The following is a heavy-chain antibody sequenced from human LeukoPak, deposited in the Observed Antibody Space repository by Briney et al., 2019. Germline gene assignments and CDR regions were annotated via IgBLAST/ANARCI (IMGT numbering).Heavy chain of an antibody. CDR2: ISYDGSNK. J-gene: IGHJ4*02. Sequence: GGSLRLSCAASGFTFSSYAMHWVRQAPGKGLEWVAVISYDGSNKYYADSVKGRFTISRDNSKSTLYLHMNSLRTEDTAVYYCARDSGWLQFTYYFDYWGQGTLVTVSS. CDR1: GFTFSSYA. CDR3: ARDSGWLQFTYYFDY. V-gene: IGHV3-30-3*01. D-gene: IGHD5-24*01.